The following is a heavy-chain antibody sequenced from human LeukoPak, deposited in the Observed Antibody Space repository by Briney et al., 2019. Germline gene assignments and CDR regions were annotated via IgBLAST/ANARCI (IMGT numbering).Heavy chain of an antibody. V-gene: IGHV5-51*01. Sequence: GESLKISCKGSGYSFTSYWIGWVRQMPGKGLEWMGIIYPGDSDTRYSPSFQGQVTISADKSISTAYLQWSSLKASDTAMYYCARHRGGDCSSTSCYRGGDYWGQGTLVTVSS. D-gene: IGHD2-2*01. CDR3: ARHRGGDCSSTSCYRGGDY. J-gene: IGHJ4*02. CDR1: GYSFTSYW. CDR2: IYPGDSDT.